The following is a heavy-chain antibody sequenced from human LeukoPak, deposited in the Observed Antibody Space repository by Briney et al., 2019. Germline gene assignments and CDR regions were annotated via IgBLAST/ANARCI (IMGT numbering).Heavy chain of an antibody. D-gene: IGHD3-9*01. V-gene: IGHV4-34*01. Sequence: PSETLSLTCAVYGGSFSGYYWSWIRQPPGKGLEWIGEINHSGGTNYNPSLKSRVTISVDTSKNQFSLKLSSVTAADTAVYYCARGLRYFDWTRKNWFDPWGQGTLVTVSS. CDR3: ARGLRYFDWTRKNWFDP. CDR2: INHSGGT. J-gene: IGHJ5*02. CDR1: GGSFSGYY.